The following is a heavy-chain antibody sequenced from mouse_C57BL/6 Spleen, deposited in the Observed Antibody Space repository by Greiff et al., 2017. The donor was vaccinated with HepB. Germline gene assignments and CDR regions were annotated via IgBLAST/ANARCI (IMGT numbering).Heavy chain of an antibody. V-gene: IGHV1-64*01. CDR2: IHPNSGST. Sequence: QVQLQQPGAELVKPGASVKLSCKASGYTFTSYWMHWVKQRPGQGLEWIGMIHPNSGSTNYNEKFKSKATLTVDKSSSTAYMQLSSLTSEDSAVYYCAREGRDSNSFAYWGQGTLVTVSA. CDR3: AREGRDSNSFAY. CDR1: GYTFTSYW. J-gene: IGHJ3*01. D-gene: IGHD2-5*01.